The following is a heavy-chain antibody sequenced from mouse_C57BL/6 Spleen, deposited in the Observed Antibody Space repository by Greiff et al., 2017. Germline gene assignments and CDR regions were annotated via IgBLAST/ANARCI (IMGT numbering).Heavy chain of an antibody. V-gene: IGHV14-2*01. CDR2: IDPEDGET. CDR3: ARRGAMDY. CDR1: GFNITDYY. Sequence: VQLQQSGAELVKPGASVKLSCTASGFNITDYYMHWVKQRTEQGLEWIGRIDPEDGETKYAPNFQGKATITADTSSNTAYLQLSSLTSEDTAVYYCARRGAMDYWGQGTSVTVSS. J-gene: IGHJ4*01.